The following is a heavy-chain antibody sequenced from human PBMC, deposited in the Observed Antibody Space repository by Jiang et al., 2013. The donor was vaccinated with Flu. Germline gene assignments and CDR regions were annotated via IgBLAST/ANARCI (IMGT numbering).Heavy chain of an antibody. CDR2: T. Sequence: TYYADSVKAGSPSSRDNSKNTLYLQMNSLRAEDTAVYYCAKDVQIYDFWSGYYTGPSDYWGQGTLVTVSS. V-gene: IGHV3-23*01. D-gene: IGHD3-3*01. CDR3: AKDVQIYDFWSGYYTGPSDY. J-gene: IGHJ4*02.